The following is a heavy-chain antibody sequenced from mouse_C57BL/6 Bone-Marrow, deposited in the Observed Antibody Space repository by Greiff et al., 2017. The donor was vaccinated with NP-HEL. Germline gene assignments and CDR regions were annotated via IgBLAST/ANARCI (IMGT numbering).Heavy chain of an antibody. V-gene: IGHV2-2*01. CDR2: IWSGGST. CDR3: ARRGKWLLRYAMDY. J-gene: IGHJ4*01. Sequence: QVQLKESGPGLVQPSQSLSITCTVSGFSLTSYGVHWVRQSPGKGLEWLGVIWSGGSTDYNAAFISRLSISKDNSKSQVFFKMNRLQADDTAIYYCARRGKWLLRYAMDYWGQGTSVTVSS. D-gene: IGHD2-3*01. CDR1: GFSLTSYG.